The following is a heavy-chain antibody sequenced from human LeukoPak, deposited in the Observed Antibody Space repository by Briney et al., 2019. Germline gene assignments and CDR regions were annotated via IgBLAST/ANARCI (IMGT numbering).Heavy chain of an antibody. D-gene: IGHD1-26*01. CDR2: IYSAGST. V-gene: IGHV3-53*01. J-gene: IGHJ4*02. Sequence: GGSLRLSCAASGFTVSSNYMSWVRQAPGKGLEWVSVIYSAGSTYYSDSVKGRFTISRDNSKNTLYLQMNSLRAEDTAVYYCARDGGGWELLDWGQGTLVTVSS. CDR1: GFTVSSNY. CDR3: ARDGGGWELLD.